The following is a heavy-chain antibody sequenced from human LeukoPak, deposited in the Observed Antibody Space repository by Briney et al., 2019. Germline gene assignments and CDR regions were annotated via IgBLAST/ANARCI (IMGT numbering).Heavy chain of an antibody. CDR2: ISGSGCST. Sequence: PGGSLRLSCAASGFTFSSYAMSWVRQAPGKGLEWVSAISGSGCSTYYADSVKGRFTISRDNSKNTLYLQMNSLRAEDTAVYYCAKDSLGYSSGFDAFDIWGQGTMVTVSS. J-gene: IGHJ3*02. CDR1: GFTFSSYA. CDR3: AKDSLGYSSGFDAFDI. V-gene: IGHV3-23*01. D-gene: IGHD6-19*01.